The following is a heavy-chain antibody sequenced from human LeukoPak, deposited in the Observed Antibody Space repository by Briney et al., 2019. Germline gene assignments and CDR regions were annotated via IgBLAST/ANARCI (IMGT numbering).Heavy chain of an antibody. Sequence: GGSLRLSCAASGFTFSSYSMNWVRQAPGKGLEWVSSNSSSSSYIYYADSVKGRFTISRDNAKNSLYLQMNSLRAEDTAVYYCARERYYYGSGSYGYWGQGTLVTVSS. J-gene: IGHJ4*02. V-gene: IGHV3-21*01. CDR3: ARERYYYGSGSYGY. CDR1: GFTFSSYS. D-gene: IGHD3-10*01. CDR2: NSSSSSYI.